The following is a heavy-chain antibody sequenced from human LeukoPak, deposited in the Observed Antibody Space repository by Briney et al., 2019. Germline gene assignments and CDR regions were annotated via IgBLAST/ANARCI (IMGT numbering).Heavy chain of an antibody. V-gene: IGHV3-30-3*01. D-gene: IGHD5-18*01. J-gene: IGHJ4*02. Sequence: PGGSLRLSCAASGFTFSSYWMSWVRQAPGKGLEWVAVISYDGSNKYYADSVKGRFTISRDNFKNTLYLQMNSLRAEDTAVYYCARGLSSYGYFDYWGQGTLVTVSS. CDR2: ISYDGSNK. CDR1: GFTFSSYW. CDR3: ARGLSSYGYFDY.